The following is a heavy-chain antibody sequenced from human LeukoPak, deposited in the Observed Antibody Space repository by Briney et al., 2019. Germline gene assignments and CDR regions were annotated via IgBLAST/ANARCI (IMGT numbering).Heavy chain of an antibody. Sequence: SETLSLTCTVSGGSISSRNYYWGWVRQSPGKGLEWVGSIYYTETTYYNPSLESRVTISVGASKNQFSLKLRSVPAADTAQYYCARQISDYYYYYMDVWGTGTTVTVSS. CDR2: IYYTETT. D-gene: IGHD6-19*01. J-gene: IGHJ6*03. CDR3: ARQISDYYYYYMDV. V-gene: IGHV4-39*01. CDR1: GGSISSRNYY.